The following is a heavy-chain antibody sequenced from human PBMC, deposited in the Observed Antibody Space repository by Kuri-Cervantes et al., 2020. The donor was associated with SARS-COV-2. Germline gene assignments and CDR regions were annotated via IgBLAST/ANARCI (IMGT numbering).Heavy chain of an antibody. Sequence: TVTVSSKASGVTFSSYAISWVRQAPGQGREWMGWIIHILGTANYAQKFQGRVTITADKSTSTAYMELSSLRSEDTAVYYCARTAKTGQLRDYWGQGTLVTVSS. V-gene: IGHV1-69*10. J-gene: IGHJ4*02. CDR1: GVTFSSYA. D-gene: IGHD2-21*02. CDR3: ARTAKTGQLRDY. CDR2: IIHILGTA.